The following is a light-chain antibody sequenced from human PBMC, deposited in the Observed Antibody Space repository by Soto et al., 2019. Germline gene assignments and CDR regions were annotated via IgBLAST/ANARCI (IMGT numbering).Light chain of an antibody. Sequence: EIVLTQSPATLSLSPGERATLSCRASQSVTTSLAWYQHKPGQAPRLLIYGASNGATGIPARFSASGSGTDYTLTISSLEPEDFAVYYCQQRSNWPVTFGQGTRLEI. CDR2: GAS. CDR1: QSVTTS. CDR3: QQRSNWPVT. J-gene: IGKJ5*01. V-gene: IGKV3-11*01.